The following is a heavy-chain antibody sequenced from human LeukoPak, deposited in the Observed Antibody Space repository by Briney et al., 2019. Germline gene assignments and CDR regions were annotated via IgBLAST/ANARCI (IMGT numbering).Heavy chain of an antibody. Sequence: ASVKVSCKASGGTFSSCAISWVRQAPGQGLEWMGRIIPILGIANYAQKFQGRVTITADKSTSTAYMELSSLRSEDTAVYYCARDITGDDDAFDIWGQGTMVTVSS. CDR1: GGTFSSCA. V-gene: IGHV1-69*04. CDR2: IIPILGIA. J-gene: IGHJ3*02. CDR3: ARDITGDDDAFDI. D-gene: IGHD7-27*01.